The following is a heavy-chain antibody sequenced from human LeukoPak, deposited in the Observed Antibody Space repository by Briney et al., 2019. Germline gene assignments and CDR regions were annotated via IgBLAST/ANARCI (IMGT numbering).Heavy chain of an antibody. CDR3: ATSWGPDTSAFRWGRDGMDV. D-gene: IGHD3-16*01. Sequence: GGSLRLSCAVSGFTFSGYAMSWVRQAPGKGLEWVSTISGSGDYTYYAASAKGRFTIYRDNSKNTQYLQMNSLRAEDTAVYYCATSWGPDTSAFRWGRDGMDVWGQGTTVIVS. V-gene: IGHV3-23*01. J-gene: IGHJ6*02. CDR1: GFTFSGYA. CDR2: ISGSGDYT.